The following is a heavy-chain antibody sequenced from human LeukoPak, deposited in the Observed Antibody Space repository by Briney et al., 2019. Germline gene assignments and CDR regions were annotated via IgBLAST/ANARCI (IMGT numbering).Heavy chain of an antibody. CDR2: ISSSSSYI. CDR3: ASQVVVIAGDYYGMDV. CDR1: GFTFSSYS. J-gene: IGHJ6*02. Sequence: PGGSLRLSCAASGFTFSSYSMNWARQAPGKGLEWVSSISSSSSYIYYADSVKGRFTISRDNAKNSLYLQMNSLRAEDTAVYYCASQVVVIAGDYYGMDVWGQGTTVTVSS. V-gene: IGHV3-21*01. D-gene: IGHD3-22*01.